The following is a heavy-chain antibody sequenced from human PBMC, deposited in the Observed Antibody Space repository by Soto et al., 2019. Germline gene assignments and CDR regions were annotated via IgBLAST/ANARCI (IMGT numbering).Heavy chain of an antibody. CDR3: AYDSSAQGSLDY. V-gene: IGHV1-24*01. Sequence: ASVKVSCKVSGYTLTELSMHWVRQAPGKGLEWMGGFDPEDGETIYAQKFQGRVTMTEDTSTDTAYMELSSLRSEDTAVYYCAYDSSAQGSLDYWGQGTLVTVSS. CDR1: GYTLTELS. CDR2: FDPEDGET. D-gene: IGHD3-22*01. J-gene: IGHJ4*02.